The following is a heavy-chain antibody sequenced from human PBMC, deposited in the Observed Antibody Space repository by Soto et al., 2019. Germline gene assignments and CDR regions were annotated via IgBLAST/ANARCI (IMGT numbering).Heavy chain of an antibody. Sequence: GGSLRLSCSASGFTFSSYAMHWVRQAPGKGLEYVSAISSNGGSTYYADSVKGRFTISRDNSKNTLYLQMSSLRAEDTAVYYCVKGKLERRMILYHYGMDVWGQGTTVTVSS. CDR3: VKGKLERRMILYHYGMDV. D-gene: IGHD1-1*01. V-gene: IGHV3-64D*08. J-gene: IGHJ6*02. CDR1: GFTFSSYA. CDR2: ISSNGGST.